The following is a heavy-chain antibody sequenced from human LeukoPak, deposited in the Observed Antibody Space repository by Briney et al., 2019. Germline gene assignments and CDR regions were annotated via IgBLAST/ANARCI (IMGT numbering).Heavy chain of an antibody. Sequence: GGSLRLSCAASGFTFSSYAMGWVRQAPGKGLEWVSAISGSGGSTYYADSVKGRFTISRDNSKNTLYLQMNSLRAEDTAVYYCAKNSSGWYTQDDYWGQGTLVTVSS. CDR2: ISGSGGST. J-gene: IGHJ4*02. V-gene: IGHV3-23*01. D-gene: IGHD6-19*01. CDR1: GFTFSSYA. CDR3: AKNSSGWYTQDDY.